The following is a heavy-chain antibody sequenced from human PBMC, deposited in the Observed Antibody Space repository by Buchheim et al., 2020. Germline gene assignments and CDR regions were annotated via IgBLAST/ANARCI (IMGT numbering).Heavy chain of an antibody. CDR2: INPNSGGT. Sequence: QVQLVQSGAEVKKPGASVKVSCKASGYTFTGYYMHWVRQAPGQGLEWMGWINPNSGGTNYAQNFQGWVTMTRDTSISTAYMELSRLRSDDTAVYYCARDSGTAMDPHHYYYYGMDVWGQGTT. CDR3: ARDSGTAMDPHHYYYYGMDV. CDR1: GYTFTGYY. J-gene: IGHJ6*02. D-gene: IGHD5-18*01. V-gene: IGHV1-2*04.